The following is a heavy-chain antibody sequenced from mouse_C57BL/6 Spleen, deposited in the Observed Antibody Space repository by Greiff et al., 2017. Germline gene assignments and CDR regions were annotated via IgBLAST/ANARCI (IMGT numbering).Heavy chain of an antibody. V-gene: IGHV1-81*01. CDR2: IYPRSGNT. CDR3: ARKEVIRAMDY. Sequence: VQLQESGAELARPGASVKLSCKASGYTFTSYGISWVKQRTGQGLEWIGEIYPRSGNTYYNEKFKGKATLTADKSSSTAYMELRSLTSEDSAVYFCARKEVIRAMDYWGQGTSVTVSS. J-gene: IGHJ4*01. CDR1: GYTFTSYG. D-gene: IGHD1-1*01.